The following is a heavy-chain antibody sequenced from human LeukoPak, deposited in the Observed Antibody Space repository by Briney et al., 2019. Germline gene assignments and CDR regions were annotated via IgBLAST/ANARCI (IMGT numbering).Heavy chain of an antibody. CDR2: IDPNSGGT. V-gene: IGHV1-2*02. CDR1: GYTFTGYY. Sequence: ASVKVSCKASGYTFTGYYMHWMRQAPGQGLGWMGWIDPNSGGTNYAQKFQGRVTMTRDTSISTAYMELSRLRSDDTAVCYCARENCSSTSCPTDYWGQGTLVTVSS. CDR3: ARENCSSTSCPTDY. D-gene: IGHD2-2*01. J-gene: IGHJ4*02.